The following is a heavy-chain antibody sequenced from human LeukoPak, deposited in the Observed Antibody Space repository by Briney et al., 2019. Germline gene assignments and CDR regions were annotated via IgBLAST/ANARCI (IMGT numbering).Heavy chain of an antibody. CDR3: ARASWISTADAVR. CDR2: MKGGGET. CDR1: GFSFTNYA. J-gene: IGHJ4*02. V-gene: IGHV3-23*01. Sequence: GGSLRLSCAASGFSFTNYATSWVRQAPARGPEWLSSMKGGGETFYADSVKGRFTLSRDDSRNTVYLQLNNLRVEDTAIYYCARASWISTADAVRWGQGTQVTVSS. D-gene: IGHD2-2*03.